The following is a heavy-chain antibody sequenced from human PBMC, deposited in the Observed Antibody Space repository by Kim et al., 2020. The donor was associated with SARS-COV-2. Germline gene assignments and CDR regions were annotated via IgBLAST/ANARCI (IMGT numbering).Heavy chain of an antibody. CDR1: GGSISSSSYY. CDR2: IYYSGST. V-gene: IGHV4-39*01. Sequence: SETLSLTCTVSGGSISSSSYYWGWIRQPPGKGLEWIGSIYYSGSTYYNPSLKSRVTISVDTSKNQFSLKLSSVTAADTAVYYCARLRPPGQLWLIFGQY. J-gene: IGHJ1*01. D-gene: IGHD5-18*01. CDR3: ARLRPPGQLWLIFGQY.